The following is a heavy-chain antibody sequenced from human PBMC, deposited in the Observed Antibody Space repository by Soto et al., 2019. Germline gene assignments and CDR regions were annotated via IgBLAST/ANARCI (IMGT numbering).Heavy chain of an antibody. CDR2: INVGNGNT. V-gene: IGHV1-3*01. CDR3: AGHGGWSHFDY. Sequence: GASVKVSCKASGYTFTSYAMHWVRQAPGQRLEWMGWINVGNGNTKYSQKFQGRVTITRDTSASTAYMELSSLISEDTAVYYCAGHGGWSHFDYWGQGTLVTVSS. D-gene: IGHD6-19*01. CDR1: GYTFTSYA. J-gene: IGHJ4*02.